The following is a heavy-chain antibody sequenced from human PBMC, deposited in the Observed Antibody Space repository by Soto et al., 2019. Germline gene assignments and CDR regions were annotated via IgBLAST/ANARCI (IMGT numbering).Heavy chain of an antibody. CDR2: ISSSSSTI. V-gene: IGHV3-48*02. J-gene: IGHJ3*02. Sequence: GGSLRLSCAASGFTFSSYSMNWVRQAPGKGLEWVSYISSSSSTIYYADSVKGRFTISRDNAKNSLYLHMNSLRDEDTAVYDCARKYSTMIVVADAFDIWGQGTMVTVSS. D-gene: IGHD3-22*01. CDR3: ARKYSTMIVVADAFDI. CDR1: GFTFSSYS.